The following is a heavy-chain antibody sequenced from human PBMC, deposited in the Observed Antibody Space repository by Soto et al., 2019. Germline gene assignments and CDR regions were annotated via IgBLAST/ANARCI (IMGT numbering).Heavy chain of an antibody. Sequence: XVSLRLSCAASGFTVSSNYMSWVRQAPGKGLEWVSVIYSGGSTYYADSVKGRFTISRDNSKNTLYLQMNSLRAEDTAVYYCARDSRGRRYFDLWGRGTLVTVSS. CDR3: ARDSRGRRYFDL. CDR2: IYSGGST. D-gene: IGHD2-15*01. V-gene: IGHV3-53*01. CDR1: GFTVSSNY. J-gene: IGHJ2*01.